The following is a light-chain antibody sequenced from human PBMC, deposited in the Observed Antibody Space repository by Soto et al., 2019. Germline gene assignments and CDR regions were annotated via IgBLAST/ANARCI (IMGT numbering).Light chain of an antibody. Sequence: EIVLTQSPGILSLSPGDGATLSCRASQTISSNLAWYQQRPGQTLRLLIYGASTGATGVPARFSGSGSGTEFTLTISSLQSEDFAVYYCQQYNNWPPKTFGQGTKVDI. V-gene: IGKV3-15*01. J-gene: IGKJ1*01. CDR1: QTISSN. CDR2: GAS. CDR3: QQYNNWPPKT.